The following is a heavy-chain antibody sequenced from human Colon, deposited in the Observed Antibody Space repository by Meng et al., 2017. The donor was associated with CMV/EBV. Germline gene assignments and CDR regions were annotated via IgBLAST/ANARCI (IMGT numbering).Heavy chain of an antibody. CDR1: GYTFTANH. V-gene: IGHV1-2*02. Sequence: QVQLVQAGTEMKKPGASVNVSCKTSGYTFTANHLHWVRQAPGQGLEWMGWIYPQDGGTYFAQKFQDRVTLTRDTSITTAYMELSGLTSDDTAIYYCVRESWYFDFWGEGTLVTVSS. CDR2: IYPQDGGT. CDR3: VRESWYFDF. D-gene: IGHD6-13*01. J-gene: IGHJ4*02.